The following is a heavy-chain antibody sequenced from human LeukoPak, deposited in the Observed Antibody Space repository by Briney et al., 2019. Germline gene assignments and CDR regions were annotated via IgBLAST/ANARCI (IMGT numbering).Heavy chain of an antibody. CDR2: MNPNSGNT. CDR3: ARAPNNYDILTGYPGGPLGFDY. D-gene: IGHD3-9*01. Sequence: ASVKVSCKASGYTFTSYDINWVRQATGQGLEWMGWMNPNSGNTGYAQKFQGRVTITADESTSTAYMELSSLRSEDTAVYYCARAPNNYDILTGYPGGPLGFDYWGQGTLVTVSS. V-gene: IGHV1-8*01. J-gene: IGHJ4*02. CDR1: GYTFTSYD.